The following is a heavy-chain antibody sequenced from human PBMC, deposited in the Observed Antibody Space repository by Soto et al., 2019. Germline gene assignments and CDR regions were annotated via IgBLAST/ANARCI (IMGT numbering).Heavy chain of an antibody. Sequence: EVQLVESGGGLVQPGGSLRLTCAASGFTLSGYWMSWVRQAPGKGLEWVANIKQDGSNKYYVDSVKGRFTISRDNAKNSLYLQMKSLRAEDKAVYYCARGGGNFDQWGQGTLVTVSS. V-gene: IGHV3-7*04. J-gene: IGHJ4*02. CDR3: ARGGGNFDQ. CDR2: IKQDGSNK. CDR1: GFTLSGYW. D-gene: IGHD3-16*01.